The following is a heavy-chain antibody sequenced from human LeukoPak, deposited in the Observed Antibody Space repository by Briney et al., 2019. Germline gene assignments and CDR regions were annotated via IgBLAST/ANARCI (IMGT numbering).Heavy chain of an antibody. CDR1: GFTFNNFA. CDR2: ISSSSSTI. V-gene: IGHV3-48*02. CDR3: ARGGYYGSGSYYFH. J-gene: IGHJ4*02. Sequence: GGSLRLSCAASGFTFNNFAMSWVRQAPGKGLEWVSYISSSSSTIYYADSVKGRFTISRDNADNSLYLQMNSLRDEDAAVYYCARGGYYGSGSYYFHWGQGTLVTVSS. D-gene: IGHD3-10*01.